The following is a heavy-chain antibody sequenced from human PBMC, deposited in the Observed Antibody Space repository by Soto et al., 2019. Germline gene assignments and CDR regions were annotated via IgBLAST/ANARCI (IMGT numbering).Heavy chain of an antibody. J-gene: IGHJ4*02. V-gene: IGHV1-18*01. CDR1: GYTFTSYG. CDR2: ISARNGDT. CDR3: ARGRYGDY. D-gene: IGHD1-1*01. Sequence: QVHLVQSGAEVKKPGASVKVSCKGSGYTFTSYGITWVRQAPGQGLKWMGWISARNGDTDYAQKLQGRVTVTRDTSTSTAYMELRSLRSDDTAVYYCARGRYGDYWGQGALVTVSS.